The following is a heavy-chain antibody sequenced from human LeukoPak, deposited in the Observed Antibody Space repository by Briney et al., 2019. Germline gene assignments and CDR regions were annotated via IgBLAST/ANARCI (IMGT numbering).Heavy chain of an antibody. CDR2: ISGSGGST. V-gene: IGHV3-23*01. J-gene: IGHJ6*03. Sequence: GGSLRLSCAASGFTFSSYAMSWVRQAPGKGLEWVSAISGSGGSTYYADSVKGRFTISRDNAKNSLFLQMNSLRAEDTAVYYCARVLRYCSGGNCYSGGLGYMDVWGKGTTVTISS. CDR1: GFTFSSYA. D-gene: IGHD2-15*01. CDR3: ARVLRYCSGGNCYSGGLGYMDV.